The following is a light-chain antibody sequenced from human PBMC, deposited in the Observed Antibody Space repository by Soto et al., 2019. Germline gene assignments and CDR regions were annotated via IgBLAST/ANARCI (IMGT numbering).Light chain of an antibody. CDR2: SED. CDR3: AAWDDSLNGYV. Sequence: QSVLTQPPSASGTPGQRLSIFCSGSSSNIGGNTVNWYQQVPGTAPKLLIYSEDQRPSGVPDRFSGSKSATSASLAISGLHSEDEADYYCAAWDDSLNGYVFGTGTKVTVL. CDR1: SSNIGGNT. V-gene: IGLV1-44*01. J-gene: IGLJ1*01.